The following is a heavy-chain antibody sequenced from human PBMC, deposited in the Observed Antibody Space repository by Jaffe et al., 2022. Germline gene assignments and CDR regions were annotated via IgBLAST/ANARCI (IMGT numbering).Heavy chain of an antibody. CDR3: ARRGGLGCSSTSCYVEDYYFDY. CDR1: GGSISSSSYY. V-gene: IGHV4-39*01. CDR2: IYYSGST. Sequence: QLQLQESGPGLVKPSETLSLTCTVSGGSISSSSYYWGWIRQPPGKGLEWIGSIYYSGSTYYNPSLKSRVTISVDTSKNQFSLKLSSVTAADTAVYYCARRGGLGCSSTSCYVEDYYFDYWGQGTLVTVSS. J-gene: IGHJ4*02. D-gene: IGHD2-2*01.